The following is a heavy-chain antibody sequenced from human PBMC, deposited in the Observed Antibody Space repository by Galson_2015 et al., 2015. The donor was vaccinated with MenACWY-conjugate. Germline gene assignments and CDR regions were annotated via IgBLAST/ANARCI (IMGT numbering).Heavy chain of an antibody. CDR3: AKAHRAIFSGDDAFDI. CDR1: GFTFSSYA. D-gene: IGHD3-9*01. V-gene: IGHV3-30*18. CDR2: ISDDGSNK. J-gene: IGHJ3*02. Sequence: SLRLSCAASGFTFSSYAMSWVRQAPGKGLEWVAVISDDGSNKYYADSVKGRFTISRDNSKNTLYLQMNGLRAEDTAVYYCAKAHRAIFSGDDAFDIWGQGTMVPVSS.